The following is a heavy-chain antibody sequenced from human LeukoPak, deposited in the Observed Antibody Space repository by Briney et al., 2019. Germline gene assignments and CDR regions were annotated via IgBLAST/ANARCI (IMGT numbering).Heavy chain of an antibody. CDR2: MNPNSGNT. Sequence: ASVKVSCKASGYTFTSYDINWVRQATGQGLEWMGWMNPNSGNTGYAQKFQGRVTMTRNTSISTAYMELSSLRSEVTAVYYCAREGDVLLWFGELEFDYWGQGTLVTVSS. J-gene: IGHJ4*02. CDR3: AREGDVLLWFGELEFDY. V-gene: IGHV1-8*01. D-gene: IGHD3-10*01. CDR1: GYTFTSYD.